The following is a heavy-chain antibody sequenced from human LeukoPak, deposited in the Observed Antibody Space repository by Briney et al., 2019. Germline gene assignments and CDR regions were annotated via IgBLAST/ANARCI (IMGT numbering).Heavy chain of an antibody. CDR3: AKKQGGIIVATTLHYNYGMVV. J-gene: IGHJ6*02. CDR1: GFTFSSYA. V-gene: IGHV3-23*01. Sequence: GGSLRLSCAASGFTFSSYAMSWVRQAPGKGLEWVSAISGGGGSTYYADSVKGRFTISRDNSKNTLYLQMNSLRAEDTAVYYCAKKQGGIIVATTLHYNYGMVVWGQGTTVTVSS. D-gene: IGHD5-12*01. CDR2: ISGGGGST.